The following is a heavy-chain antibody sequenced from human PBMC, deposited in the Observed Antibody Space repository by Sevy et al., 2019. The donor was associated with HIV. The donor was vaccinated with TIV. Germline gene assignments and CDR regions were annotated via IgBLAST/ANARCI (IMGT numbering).Heavy chain of an antibody. V-gene: IGHV3-33*01. CDR3: ARDPRMYGDYLLAYFDY. J-gene: IGHJ4*02. CDR1: GFAPSTYG. Sequence: GGSLRLSCAASGFAPSTYGMHWVRQAPGKGLEWVAVIGYDGSNKYYADSVKGRFSISRDNSRNTLFLQMDSLSAEVTAVYYCARDPRMYGDYLLAYFDYWGQGTLVTVSS. D-gene: IGHD2-8*01. CDR2: IGYDGSNK.